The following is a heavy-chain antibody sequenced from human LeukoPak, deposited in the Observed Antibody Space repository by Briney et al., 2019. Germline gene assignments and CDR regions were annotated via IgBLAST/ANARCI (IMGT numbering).Heavy chain of an antibody. J-gene: IGHJ3*02. CDR2: IYYSGST. V-gene: IGHV4-39*01. D-gene: IGHD3-3*01. CDR1: GGSISSSSYY. Sequence: SETLSLTCTVSGGSISSSSYYWGWIRQPPGKGLEWIGSIYYSGSTYYNPSLKSRVTISVDTSKNQFSLKLSSVTAADTAVYYCARTALSYYDFWSGYSGPFDIWGQGTMVTVSS. CDR3: ARTALSYYDFWSGYSGPFDI.